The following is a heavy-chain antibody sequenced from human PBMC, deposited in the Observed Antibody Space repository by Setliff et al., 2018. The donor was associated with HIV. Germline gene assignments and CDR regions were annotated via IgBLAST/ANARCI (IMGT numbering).Heavy chain of an antibody. CDR3: ARGATLLPGYSDRWEYFYMDV. D-gene: IGHD5-12*01. Sequence: NPSETLSLTCTVSGGSISSSSYYWGWIRQPPGKGLEWIGSIYYSGRTYYNPSLKSRVTISVDTSKNQFSLRLNSVTAADTAVYYCARGATLLPGYSDRWEYFYMDVWGKGTTVTVSS. J-gene: IGHJ6*03. V-gene: IGHV4-39*01. CDR1: GGSISSSSYY. CDR2: IYYSGRT.